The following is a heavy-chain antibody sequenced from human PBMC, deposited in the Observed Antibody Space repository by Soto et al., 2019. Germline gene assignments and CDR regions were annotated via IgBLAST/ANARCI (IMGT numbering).Heavy chain of an antibody. Sequence: QGLEWMGWISAYNGNTNYAQKLQGRVTMTTDTSTSTAYMELRSLRSDDTAVYYCSSWRGVLRYGLRVFDILGQGTMDTVFS. CDR3: SSWRGVLRYGLRVFDI. V-gene: IGHV1-18*01. J-gene: IGHJ3*02. CDR2: ISAYNGNT. D-gene: IGHD3-9*01.